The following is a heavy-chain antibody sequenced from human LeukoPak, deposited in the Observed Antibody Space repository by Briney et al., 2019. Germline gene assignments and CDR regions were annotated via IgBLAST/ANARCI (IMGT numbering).Heavy chain of an antibody. D-gene: IGHD1-26*01. J-gene: IGHJ4*02. CDR1: GGSISSYY. Sequence: KASETLSLTCTVSGGSISSYYWSWIRQTAGKGLEWIGRIYSTGSTNYNPSLKSRVTMSVDTSKNQFSLKLSSVTAADTAVYYCARAEYSGSYLFDYWGQGTLVTVSS. CDR3: ARAEYSGSYLFDY. CDR2: IYSTGST. V-gene: IGHV4-4*07.